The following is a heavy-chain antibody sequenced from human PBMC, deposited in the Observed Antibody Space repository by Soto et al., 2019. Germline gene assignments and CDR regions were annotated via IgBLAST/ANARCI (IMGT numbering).Heavy chain of an antibody. CDR3: ARHDIVVVPAAKGGMDV. D-gene: IGHD2-2*01. Sequence: LGGSLKISCKGSGYSFTSYWISWVRQMPGKGLEWMGRIDPSDSYTNYSPSFQGHVTISADKSISTAYLQWSSLKASDTAMYYCARHDIVVVPAAKGGMDVWGQGTTVTVSS. CDR1: GYSFTSYW. J-gene: IGHJ6*02. CDR2: IDPSDSYT. V-gene: IGHV5-10-1*01.